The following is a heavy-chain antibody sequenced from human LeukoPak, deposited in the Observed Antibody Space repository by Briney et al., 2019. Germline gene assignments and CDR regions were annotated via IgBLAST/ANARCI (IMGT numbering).Heavy chain of an antibody. V-gene: IGHV3-48*01. CDR3: AGPRTLTNDF. J-gene: IGHJ4*02. CDR2: ISTSSSTI. Sequence: GGSLRLSCAASGFTFSSYSMNWVRQAPGKGLEWVSYISTSSSTIYYADSVKGRFTISRDNAKNSLYLQMNSLRAEDTAIYYCAGPRTLTNDFWGQGTLVTVSS. CDR1: GFTFSSYS.